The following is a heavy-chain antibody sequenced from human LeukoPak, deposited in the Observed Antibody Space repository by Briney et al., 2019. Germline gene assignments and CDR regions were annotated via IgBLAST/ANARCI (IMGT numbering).Heavy chain of an antibody. Sequence: GASVKVSCKASGYTFSAYGINWVRLAPGQGLEWMASINPHKSNTQYAQKFQGRVTMTTDTSTSTAYMELRSLRSDDTAIYYCARRKYGVDYNGMDAWGQGTTVTVSS. CDR1: GYTFSAYG. CDR3: ARRKYGVDYNGMDA. CDR2: INPHKSNT. D-gene: IGHD5/OR15-5a*01. J-gene: IGHJ6*02. V-gene: IGHV1-18*01.